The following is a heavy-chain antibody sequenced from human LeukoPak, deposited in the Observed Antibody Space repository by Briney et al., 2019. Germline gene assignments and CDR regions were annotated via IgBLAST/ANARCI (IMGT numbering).Heavy chain of an antibody. CDR1: GFTFSSYA. CDR2: ISGGGAST. CDR3: AKDPHHGDNSDSSGYSIDY. J-gene: IGHJ4*02. V-gene: IGHV3-23*01. Sequence: PGGSLRLSCAASGFTFSSYAMSWVRQAPRKGLECVSSISGGGASTYYADSVKGRLTISRDNSKNTVYLQMNSLRGEDTAVYYCAKDPHHGDNSDSSGYSIDYWGQGILVTVSS. D-gene: IGHD3-22*01.